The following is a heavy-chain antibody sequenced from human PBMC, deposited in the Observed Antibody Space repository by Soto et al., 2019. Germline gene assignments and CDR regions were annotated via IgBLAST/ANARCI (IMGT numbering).Heavy chain of an antibody. Sequence: QVQLVESGGGVVQPGRSLRLSCAASGFTFSSYGMHWVRQAPGKGLEWVAVIWYDGSNKYYADSVKGRFTISRDNSKNTLHLQMNGLRAEATAVYYCASDAYGDHNTLGYWGQVTLVTVSS. CDR2: IWYDGSNK. V-gene: IGHV3-33*01. J-gene: IGHJ4*02. D-gene: IGHD4-17*01. CDR3: ASDAYGDHNTLGY. CDR1: GFTFSSYG.